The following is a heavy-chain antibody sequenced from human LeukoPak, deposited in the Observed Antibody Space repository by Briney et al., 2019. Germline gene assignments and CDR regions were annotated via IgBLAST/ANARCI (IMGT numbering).Heavy chain of an antibody. Sequence: VGSLRLSCEASGFTFINYWMHWVRQAPGKGLVWVSRINNDGSDTTYADAVKGRFTFSRDNAKNTLYLQMNSLRAEATAVYYCARGYFGPEFWGQGTLVTVSS. V-gene: IGHV3-74*01. CDR2: INNDGSDT. CDR3: ARGYFGPEF. CDR1: GFTFINYW. D-gene: IGHD2/OR15-2a*01. J-gene: IGHJ4*02.